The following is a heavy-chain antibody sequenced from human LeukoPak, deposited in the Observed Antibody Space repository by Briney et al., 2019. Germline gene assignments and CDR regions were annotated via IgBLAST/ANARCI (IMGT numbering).Heavy chain of an antibody. V-gene: IGHV3-9*01. CDR3: AKDIASGITGSFDY. CDR2: ISWNSGSI. D-gene: IGHD1-20*01. J-gene: IGHJ4*02. Sequence: GRSLRLSCAASGFTFDDYAMHWVRQAPGKGLEWVSGISWNSGSIGYADSVKGRFTISRDNAKNPLYLQMNSLRAEDTALYYCAKDIASGITGSFDYWGQGTLVTVSS. CDR1: GFTFDDYA.